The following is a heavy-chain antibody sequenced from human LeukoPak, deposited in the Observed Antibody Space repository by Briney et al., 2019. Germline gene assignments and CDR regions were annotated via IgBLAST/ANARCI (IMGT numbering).Heavy chain of an antibody. CDR3: ARDGSSGRYEDS. D-gene: IGHD6-19*01. Sequence: GGSLRLSCAASGFTFDDYAMNWVRQAPGKGLEWVSGINWNGGSTGYADSVKGRFTISRDNTRSSLYLQMNSLRAEDTALYYCARDGSSGRYEDSWGQGTLVTVSS. V-gene: IGHV3-20*04. CDR1: GFTFDDYA. CDR2: INWNGGST. J-gene: IGHJ5*01.